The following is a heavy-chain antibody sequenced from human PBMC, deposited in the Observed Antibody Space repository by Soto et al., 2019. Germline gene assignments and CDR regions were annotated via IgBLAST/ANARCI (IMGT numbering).Heavy chain of an antibody. J-gene: IGHJ4*02. CDR3: ARQIYDSDAGPNFQYYFDS. CDR2: IDPSDSQT. V-gene: IGHV5-10-1*01. CDR1: GYSFAGYW. D-gene: IGHD5-12*01. Sequence: HGESLKISCKGSGYSFAGYWITWVRQKPGKSLEWMGRIDPSDSQTYYSPSFRGHVTISVTKSITTVFLQWSSLRASDTAMYYCARQIYDSDAGPNFQYYFDSWGQGTPVTVSS.